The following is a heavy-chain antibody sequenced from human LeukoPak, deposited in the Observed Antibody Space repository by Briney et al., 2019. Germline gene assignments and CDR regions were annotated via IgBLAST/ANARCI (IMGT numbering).Heavy chain of an antibody. CDR2: IIPIFGTA. V-gene: IGHV1-69*06. J-gene: IGHJ4*02. Sequence: SVKVSCKASGGTFSSYAISWVRQAPGQGLEWMGGIIPIFGTANYAQKFQGRVTITADKSTSTAYMELSSLRSEDTAVYCCASGPVWGVIMHDLYDYWGQGTLVTVSS. D-gene: IGHD3-10*01. CDR1: GGTFSSYA. CDR3: ASGPVWGVIMHDLYDY.